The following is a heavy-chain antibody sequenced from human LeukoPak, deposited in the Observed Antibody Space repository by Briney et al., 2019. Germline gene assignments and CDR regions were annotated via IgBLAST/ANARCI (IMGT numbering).Heavy chain of an antibody. J-gene: IGHJ4*02. Sequence: PGGSLRLSCAASGFTFSSYGMHWVRQAPGKGLEWVSSFGSDLTFTSYADSVKGRFTISRDNAESSIYLHMNSLRDDDTAIYYCARDRLGDGYIREFDSWGQGTLVTVSS. V-gene: IGHV3-21*04. D-gene: IGHD5-24*01. CDR1: GFTFSSYG. CDR3: ARDRLGDGYIREFDS. CDR2: FGSDLTFT.